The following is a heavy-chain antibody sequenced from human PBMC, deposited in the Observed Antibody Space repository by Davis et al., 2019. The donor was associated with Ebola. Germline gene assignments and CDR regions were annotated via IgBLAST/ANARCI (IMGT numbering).Heavy chain of an antibody. V-gene: IGHV3-48*01. CDR1: GFTFSSYW. J-gene: IGHJ4*02. Sequence: GESLKISCAASGFTFSSYWMSWVRQAPGKGLEWVSYISSSSSTIYYADSVKGRFTISRDNAKNSLYLQMNSLRAEDTAVYYCARDPYYYGSGSFDYWGQGTLVTVSS. D-gene: IGHD3-10*01. CDR3: ARDPYYYGSGSFDY. CDR2: ISSSSSTI.